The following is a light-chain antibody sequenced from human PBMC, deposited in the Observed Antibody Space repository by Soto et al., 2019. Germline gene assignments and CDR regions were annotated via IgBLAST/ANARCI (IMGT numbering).Light chain of an antibody. V-gene: IGLV2-14*01. CDR1: TSDVGGYNY. CDR2: EVS. J-gene: IGLJ1*01. CDR3: SSYTSGSTLV. Sequence: QSALTQPASVSGSPGQSITISCTGTTSDVGGYNYVSWYQQHPGKAPKLMIYEVSNRPSGVSNRFSGSKSGNTASLTISGLQTSDEADYYCSSYTSGSTLVFGTGTKV.